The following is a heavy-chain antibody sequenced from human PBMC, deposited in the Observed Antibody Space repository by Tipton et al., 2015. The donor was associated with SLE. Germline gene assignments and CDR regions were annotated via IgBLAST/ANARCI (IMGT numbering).Heavy chain of an antibody. V-gene: IGHV4-59*01. CDR2: FYYIGST. CDR3: AGAWQGYCSGGTCYVLDY. CDR1: GGSITTYY. J-gene: IGHJ4*02. Sequence: TLSLTCAVSGGSITTYYWSWIRQSPGKGLEWIGYFYYIGSTKYNPSLKSRVTMSVDTSKNHFSVKLRSVTAADTAVYYCAGAWQGYCSGGTCYVLDYWGQGTLVTVSS. D-gene: IGHD2-15*01.